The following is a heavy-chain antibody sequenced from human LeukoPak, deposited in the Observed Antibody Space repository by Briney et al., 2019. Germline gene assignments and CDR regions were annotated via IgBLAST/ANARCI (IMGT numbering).Heavy chain of an antibody. Sequence: GGSLRLSCATSGFTFNSYAMSGVRQAPGKGLGWVSGISGSGGSTYYADSVKGRFTIFRDNSKNTLYLQMSSLRVEDTALYYCAKDEVYSSSPYYFDFWGRGTLVTVSS. CDR3: AKDEVYSSSPYYFDF. J-gene: IGHJ4*02. V-gene: IGHV3-23*01. CDR1: GFTFNSYA. CDR2: ISGSGGST. D-gene: IGHD6-13*01.